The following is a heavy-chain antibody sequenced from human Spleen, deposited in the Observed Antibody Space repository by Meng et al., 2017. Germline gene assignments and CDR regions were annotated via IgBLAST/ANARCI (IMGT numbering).Heavy chain of an antibody. D-gene: IGHD3-10*01. Sequence: ASVKVSCKASGYTFTSYGISWVRQAPGQGLEWMGWISAYNGNTNYAQKLQGRVTMTTDTSTSTAYMELRSLRSDDTAVYYCARREFTMVRGVIIKIAEYYQHWGQGTLVTVSS. CDR3: ARREFTMVRGVIIKIAEYYQH. V-gene: IGHV1-18*01. CDR2: ISAYNGNT. CDR1: GYTFTSYG. J-gene: IGHJ1*01.